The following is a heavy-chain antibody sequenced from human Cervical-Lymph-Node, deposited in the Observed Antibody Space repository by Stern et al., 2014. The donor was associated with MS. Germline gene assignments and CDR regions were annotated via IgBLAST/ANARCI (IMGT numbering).Heavy chain of an antibody. CDR3: ARGLMITFGGNTVHGYHGLDV. J-gene: IGHJ6*02. V-gene: IGHV1-8*01. CDR2: MNPNNGKT. D-gene: IGHD3-16*01. Sequence: QLVQSGAEVKKPGASVKVSCKTSGYTFTSYDVSLVLQATGQGLEWMGWMNPNNGKTAYAPKFQGRVYMTRNTYINTAYMELSNLTSEDTAVYYCARGLMITFGGNTVHGYHGLDVWGQGTTVTVSS. CDR1: GYTFTSYD.